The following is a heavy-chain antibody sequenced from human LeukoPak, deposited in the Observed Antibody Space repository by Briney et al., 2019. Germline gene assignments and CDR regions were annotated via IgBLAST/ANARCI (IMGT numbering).Heavy chain of an antibody. CDR2: TNYRSKWYN. CDR1: GDSVSSNSAA. J-gene: IGHJ5*02. V-gene: IGHV6-1*01. CDR3: ARDYYDSRVYSFDP. Sequence: SQTLSLTCAISGDSVSSNSAAWNWIRQSPSRGLEWLGGTNYRSKWYNDYAVSVKSRITINPDTSKNQFSLQLNSVTPEDTAVYYCARDYYDSRVYSFDPWGQGTLVTVSS. D-gene: IGHD3-22*01.